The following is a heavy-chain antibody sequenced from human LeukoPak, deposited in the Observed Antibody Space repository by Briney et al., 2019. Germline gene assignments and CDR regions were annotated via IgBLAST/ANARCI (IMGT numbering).Heavy chain of an antibody. CDR2: IYYSGST. D-gene: IGHD1-26*01. CDR1: GGSISSGGDY. CDR3: ARSHPVGGAFDI. V-gene: IGHV4-61*08. Sequence: PSQTLSLTCTVSGGSISSGGDYWSWIRQPPGKGLEWIGYIYYSGSTNYNPSLKSRVTISVDASKNQFSLKLSSVTAADTAVYYCARSHPVGGAFDIWGQGTMVTVSS. J-gene: IGHJ3*02.